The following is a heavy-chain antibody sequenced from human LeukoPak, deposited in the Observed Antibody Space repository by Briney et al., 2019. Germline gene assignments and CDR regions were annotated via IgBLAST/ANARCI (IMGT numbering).Heavy chain of an antibody. V-gene: IGHV4-39*07. J-gene: IGHJ3*02. D-gene: IGHD3-10*01. CDR1: GASISRSDYW. Sequence: SETLSLTCTVSGASISRSDYWWGWIRQPPGKGLEWIGSIYYSGTTYYTPSLKSRFTISVDTSKNQFSLKLSSVTAADTAVYYCARVRDYYGSGSYRGIAFDIWGQGTMVTVSS. CDR3: ARVRDYYGSGSYRGIAFDI. CDR2: IYYSGTT.